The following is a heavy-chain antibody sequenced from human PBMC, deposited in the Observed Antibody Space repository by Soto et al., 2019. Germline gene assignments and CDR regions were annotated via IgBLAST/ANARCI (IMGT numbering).Heavy chain of an antibody. J-gene: IGHJ4*02. CDR3: ARDAKGYDRPTHFDK. Sequence: QVQLVESGGGVVQPGGSLRVSCAASGFGFSNFGMHWVRQAPGKGLEWVAVIWFDGNRKGYADSVKGRFTISRDNSKSTLYLQMNSLRVEDTAFYYWARDAKGYDRPTHFDKWGQGTLVTVAS. CDR1: GFGFSNFG. CDR2: IWFDGNRK. V-gene: IGHV3-33*01. D-gene: IGHD5-12*01.